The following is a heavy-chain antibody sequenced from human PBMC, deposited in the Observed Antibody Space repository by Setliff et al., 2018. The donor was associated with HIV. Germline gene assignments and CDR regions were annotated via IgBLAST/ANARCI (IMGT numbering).Heavy chain of an antibody. V-gene: IGHV1-69*04. CDR3: ARGSSGYYPNWYFDL. CDR2: IIPMYNIP. J-gene: IGHJ2*01. D-gene: IGHD3-22*01. CDR1: GGTLSNYV. Sequence: ASVKVSCKTSGGTLSNYVITWVRQAPGQGLEWMGMIIPMYNIPAYAQKFQGRVTITADKSTSTAYMDLSSLRSEDTAVYYCARGSSGYYPNWYFDLWGRGTLVTVSS.